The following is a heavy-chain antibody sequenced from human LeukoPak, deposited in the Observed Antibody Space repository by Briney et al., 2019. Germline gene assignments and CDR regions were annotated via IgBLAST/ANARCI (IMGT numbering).Heavy chain of an antibody. V-gene: IGHV4-4*07. Sequence: PSETLSLTCTVSGGSISSYYWSWIRQPAGKGLEWIGRIYTSGSTNYNPSLKSRVTISVDTSKNQFSLKLSSVTAADTAVYYCARVSSGPYYYYYMDVWGKGTTVTVSS. J-gene: IGHJ6*03. CDR1: GGSISSYY. CDR3: ARVSSGPYYYYYMDV. D-gene: IGHD3-22*01. CDR2: IYTSGST.